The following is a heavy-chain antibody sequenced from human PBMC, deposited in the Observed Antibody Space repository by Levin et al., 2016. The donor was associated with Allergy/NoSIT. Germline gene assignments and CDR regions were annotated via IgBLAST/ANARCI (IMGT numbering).Heavy chain of an antibody. V-gene: IGHV6-1*01. Sequence: SQTLSLTCAISEDSVSSNTAAWNWIRQSPSRGLEWLGRTYYRSKWYNDYAASVKSRITINPDTSKNQFSLQLNSVTPEDTAVYYCARAPGQYSNGWYAGYWGQGTLVTVSS. J-gene: IGHJ4*02. CDR2: TYYRSKWYN. D-gene: IGHD6-13*01. CDR3: ARAPGQYSNGWYAGY. CDR1: EDSVSSNTAA.